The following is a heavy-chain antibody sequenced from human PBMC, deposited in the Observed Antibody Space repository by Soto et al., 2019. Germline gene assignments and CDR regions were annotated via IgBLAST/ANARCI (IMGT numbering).Heavy chain of an antibody. CDR1: GFTFISYA. V-gene: IGHV3-23*01. CDR3: AKDLEQQLAYHP. J-gene: IGHJ5*02. CDR2: ISGSGGST. D-gene: IGHD6-13*01. Sequence: RLSCAASGFTFISYAMSWVRQAPGKGLEWVSAISGSGGSTYYADSVKGRFTISRDNSKNTLYLQMNSLRAEDTAVYYCAKDLEQQLAYHPWGQGTLVTVSS.